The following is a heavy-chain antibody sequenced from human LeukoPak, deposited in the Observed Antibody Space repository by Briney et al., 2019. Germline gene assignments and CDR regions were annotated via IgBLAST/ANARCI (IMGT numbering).Heavy chain of an antibody. J-gene: IGHJ4*02. Sequence: PGGSLRLSCAASGFIFSSYVIHWVRQAPGKGLEWVAVISYDGSGEYYTDSVKGRFTIYRDNSKNTLYLQMNSLGTEDTAVYYCARVPYVSGTFDYWGQGTLVTVSS. CDR2: ISYDGSGE. D-gene: IGHD3-10*01. V-gene: IGHV3-30-3*01. CDR1: GFIFSSYV. CDR3: ARVPYVSGTFDY.